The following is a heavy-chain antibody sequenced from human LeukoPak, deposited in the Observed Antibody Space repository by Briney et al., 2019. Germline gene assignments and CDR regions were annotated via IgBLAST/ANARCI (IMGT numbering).Heavy chain of an antibody. CDR3: PKVSSYYDSSSFYGGLFDY. D-gene: IGHD3-22*01. CDR1: LLTLYDYA. CDR2: ICVYDGNT. J-gene: IGHJ4*02. V-gene: IGHV3-43*02. Sequence: GGSLSLSRAASLLTLYDYAMHSARQAPGRGVAWVSLICVYDGNTYNAHSVNGGFPNPIDNRKNYLYLQLNSLTTADTALYYCPKVSSYYDSSSFYGGLFDYWGQGALVTVSS.